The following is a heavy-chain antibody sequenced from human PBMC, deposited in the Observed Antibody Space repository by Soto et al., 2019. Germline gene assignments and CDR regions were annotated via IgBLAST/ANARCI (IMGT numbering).Heavy chain of an antibody. CDR2: IYSGGST. D-gene: IGHD3-3*01. J-gene: IGHJ6*03. CDR3: ARLGYYDFWSGYDTGYYMDV. V-gene: IGHV3-53*04. Sequence: GGSLRLSCAASGFTVSSNYMSWVRQAPGKGLEWVSVIYSGGSTYYADSVKGRFTISRHNSKNTLYLQMNSLRAEDTAVYYCARLGYYDFWSGYDTGYYMDVWGKGTTVTVSS. CDR1: GFTVSSNY.